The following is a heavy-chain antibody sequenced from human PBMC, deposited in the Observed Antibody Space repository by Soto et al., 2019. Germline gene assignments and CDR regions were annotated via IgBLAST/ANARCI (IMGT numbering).Heavy chain of an antibody. CDR2: IYYSGST. CDR1: GGSVSSGSYY. CDR3: ARDSKRLGELSTPLYYYGMDV. J-gene: IGHJ6*02. V-gene: IGHV4-61*01. D-gene: IGHD3-16*02. Sequence: SETLSLTCTVSGGSVSSGSYYWSWIRQPPGKGLEWIGYIYYSGSTNYNPSLKSRVTISVDTSKNQFSLKLSSVTAADTAVYYCARDSKRLGELSTPLYYYGMDVWGQGTTVTISS.